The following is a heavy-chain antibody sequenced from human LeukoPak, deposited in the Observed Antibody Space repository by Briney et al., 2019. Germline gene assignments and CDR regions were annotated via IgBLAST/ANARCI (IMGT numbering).Heavy chain of an antibody. V-gene: IGHV3-23*01. Sequence: PGRSLRLSCAASGFTFSSYAMSWVRQAPRKGLEWVSAISGSGGSTYYADSVKGRFTISRDNSKNTLYLQMNSLRAEDTAVYYCAKLSKPYYYDSSGPSADIWGQGTMVTVSS. CDR2: ISGSGGST. CDR1: GFTFSSYA. J-gene: IGHJ3*02. CDR3: AKLSKPYYYDSSGPSADI. D-gene: IGHD3-22*01.